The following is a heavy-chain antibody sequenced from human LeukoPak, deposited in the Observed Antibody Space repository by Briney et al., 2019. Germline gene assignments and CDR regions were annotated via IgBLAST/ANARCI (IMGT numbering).Heavy chain of an antibody. V-gene: IGHV1-46*01. CDR3: ARSSGWTHFDY. Sequence: ASVKVSCKASGYTFTSYYMHWVRQAPGQGLEWMGIINPSGGSTSYAQKFQGRVTITADKSTSTAYMELSSLRSEDTAVYYCARSSGWTHFDYWGQGTLVSVSS. J-gene: IGHJ4*02. CDR2: INPSGGST. CDR1: GYTFTSYY. D-gene: IGHD6-19*01.